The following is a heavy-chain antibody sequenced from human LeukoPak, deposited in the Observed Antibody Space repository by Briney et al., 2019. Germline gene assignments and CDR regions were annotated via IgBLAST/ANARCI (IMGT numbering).Heavy chain of an antibody. CDR3: VRAVGPVGGYDSP. V-gene: IGHV4-59*01. D-gene: IGHD5-12*01. J-gene: IGHJ5*02. CDR2: IYYSGST. Sequence: PSETLSLTCTVSGASFSSYYWSWIRQPPGKGLEWIGYIYYSGSTNYNPSLKSRVTISLDTSKNQFSLKLSSVTAADTAVYYCVRAVGPVGGYDSPWGQGTLVTVSS. CDR1: GASFSSYY.